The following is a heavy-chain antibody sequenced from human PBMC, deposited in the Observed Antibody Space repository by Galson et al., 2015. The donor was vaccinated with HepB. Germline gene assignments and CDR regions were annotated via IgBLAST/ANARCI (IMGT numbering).Heavy chain of an antibody. J-gene: IGHJ4*02. V-gene: IGHV2-70*01. CDR1: GFSLSTSGMC. CDR2: IDWDDDK. D-gene: IGHD1-26*01. Sequence: PALVKPTPTLTLTCIFSGFSLSTSGMCVSWIRQPPGKALEWLALIDWDDDKYYTTSLKTRLTISKDTSKDQVVLTMTNMDPVDTATYYCARNSYLRGYFDYWGQGTLVTVSS. CDR3: ARNSYLRGYFDY.